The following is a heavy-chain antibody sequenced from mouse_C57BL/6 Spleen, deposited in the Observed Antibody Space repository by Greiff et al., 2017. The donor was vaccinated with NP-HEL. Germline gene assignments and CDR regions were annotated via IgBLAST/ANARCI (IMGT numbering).Heavy chain of an antibody. CDR2: IDPENGDT. V-gene: IGHV14-4*01. J-gene: IGHJ3*01. D-gene: IGHD1-1*01. CDR3: TAGYYGSSSWFAY. Sequence: EVQLQQSGAELVRPGASVKLSCTASGFNIKDDYMHWVKQRPEQGLEWIGWIDPENGDTEYASKFQGKATITADTSSNTAYLQLSSLTSEDTAVYSCTAGYYGSSSWFAYWSQGTLVTVSA. CDR1: GFNIKDDY.